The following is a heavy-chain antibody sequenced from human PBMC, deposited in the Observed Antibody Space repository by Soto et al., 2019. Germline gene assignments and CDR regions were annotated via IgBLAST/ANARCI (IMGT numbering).Heavy chain of an antibody. CDR1: GGTFSSYA. J-gene: IGHJ3*02. CDR2: IIPIFGTA. Sequence: QVQLVQSGAEVKKPGSSVKVSCKASGGTFSSYAISWVRQAPGQGLEWMGGIIPIFGTANYAQKFEGRVTITADESTSTAYMELSSLRSEDTVVYYCASPYYDSSGYTRTRDAFDSWGQGTMITVSS. CDR3: ASPYYDSSGYTRTRDAFDS. V-gene: IGHV1-69*01. D-gene: IGHD3-22*01.